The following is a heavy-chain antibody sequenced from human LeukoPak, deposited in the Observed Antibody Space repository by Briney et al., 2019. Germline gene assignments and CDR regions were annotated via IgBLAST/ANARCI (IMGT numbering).Heavy chain of an antibody. V-gene: IGHV4-59*12. D-gene: IGHD3-22*01. CDR1: GGSISDYY. Sequence: SETLSLTCTVSGGSISDYYWTWIRQPPGKGLEWIGYIYYSGSTNYNPSLKSRVTISVDTSKNQFSLKLSSVTAADTAVYYCARANGYYDSSGYSFDYWGQGTLVTVSS. CDR3: ARANGYYDSSGYSFDY. J-gene: IGHJ4*02. CDR2: IYYSGST.